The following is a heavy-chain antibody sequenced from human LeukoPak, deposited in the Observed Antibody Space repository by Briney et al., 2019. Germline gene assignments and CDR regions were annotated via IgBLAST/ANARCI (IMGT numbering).Heavy chain of an antibody. J-gene: IGHJ3*02. CDR2: IYYSGST. V-gene: IGHV4-39*01. CDR3: ARGPLRDI. CDR1: GGSVSSSNW. Sequence: SETLSLTCAVSGGSVSSSNWWSWVRQPPGKGLEWIGSIYYSGSTYYNPSLKSRVTISVDTSKNQFSLKLSSVTAADTAVYYCARGPLRDIWGQGTMVTVSS.